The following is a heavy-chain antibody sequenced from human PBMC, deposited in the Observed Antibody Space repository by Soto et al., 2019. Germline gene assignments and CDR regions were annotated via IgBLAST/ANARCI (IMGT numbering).Heavy chain of an antibody. V-gene: IGHV4-59*12. CDR1: SGSISGYY. CDR2: IYHSGTT. CDR3: AGGSGGYFTHIDY. Sequence: PSETLSLTCTVSSGSISGYYWSWIRQPPGKGLEWIGYIYHSGTTNYNPSLKSRVTISGDTSKNQFSLRLNSVTAADTAVYYCAGGSGGYFTHIDYWGRGTPVTVSS. D-gene: IGHD3-22*01. J-gene: IGHJ4*01.